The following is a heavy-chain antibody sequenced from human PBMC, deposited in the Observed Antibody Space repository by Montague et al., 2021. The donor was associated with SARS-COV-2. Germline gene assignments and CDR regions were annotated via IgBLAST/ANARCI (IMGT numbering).Heavy chain of an antibody. J-gene: IGHJ4*02. Sequence: ETLSLTCTVSGGSIRSSSYCWGWISQPPGKGLEWIGTIYYSGSTYYNPSLKSRVTVSVDTSKNQSSLKLRSVTAADTAVYYCARIGIAVAGTGFDYWGQGNLVPVSS. V-gene: IGHV4-39*01. CDR3: ARIGIAVAGTGFDY. CDR1: GGSIRSSSYC. D-gene: IGHD6-19*01. CDR2: IYYSGST.